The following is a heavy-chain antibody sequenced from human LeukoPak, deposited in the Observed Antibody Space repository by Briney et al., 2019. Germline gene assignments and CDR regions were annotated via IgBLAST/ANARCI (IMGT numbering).Heavy chain of an antibody. J-gene: IGHJ4*02. V-gene: IGHV3-48*01. Sequence: GGSLRLSCAASGFTFSSYSMNWVRQAPGKGLEWVSYISSSSSTIYYADSVKGRFTISRDNAKNSLYLQMNSLRAEDTAVYYCARGYCSGGSCFTPVDYWGQGTLVTVSS. D-gene: IGHD2-15*01. CDR3: ARGYCSGGSCFTPVDY. CDR2: ISSSSSTI. CDR1: GFTFSSYS.